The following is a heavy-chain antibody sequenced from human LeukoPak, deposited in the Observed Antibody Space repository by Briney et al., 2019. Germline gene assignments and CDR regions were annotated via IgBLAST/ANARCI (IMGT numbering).Heavy chain of an antibody. Sequence: SETLSLTCTVSGGSISSSSYYWGWIRQPPGKGLEWIGSIYYSGSTYYNPSLKSRVTISVDTSKNQFSLKLSSVTAADTAVYYCARDLRHYYDSSGYFSWGQGTLVTVSS. J-gene: IGHJ4*02. V-gene: IGHV4-39*02. D-gene: IGHD3-22*01. CDR2: IYYSGST. CDR1: GGSISSSSYY. CDR3: ARDLRHYYDSSGYFS.